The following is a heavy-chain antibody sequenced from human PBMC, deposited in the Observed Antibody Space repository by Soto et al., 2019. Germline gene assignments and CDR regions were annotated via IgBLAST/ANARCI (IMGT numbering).Heavy chain of an antibody. J-gene: IGHJ4*02. V-gene: IGHV1-3*05. CDR1: GHTFTSYA. CDR3: ARSIVVVTALDY. CDR2: INAGNGNT. Sequence: QVQLVQSGAEEKNPGASVKVSCKASGHTFTSYAMHWVRQAPGQRLEWMGWINAGNGNTKYSQKFQGRVTITRDTSASTAYMELSSLRSEDTAVYYCARSIVVVTALDYWGQGTLVTVSS. D-gene: IGHD2-21*02.